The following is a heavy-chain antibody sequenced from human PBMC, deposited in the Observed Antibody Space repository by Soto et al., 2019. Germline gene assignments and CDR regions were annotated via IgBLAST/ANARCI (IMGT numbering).Heavy chain of an antibody. V-gene: IGHV1-69*13. CDR1: GGTFSSYA. CDR2: IIPIFGTA. D-gene: IGHD6-6*01. Sequence: ASVKVSCKASGGTFSSYAISWVRQAPGQGPEWMGGIIPIFGTANYAQKFQGRVTITADESTSTAYMELSSLRSEDTAVYYCARDDRSSSPAGDYYYYGMDVWGQGTTVAVSS. J-gene: IGHJ6*02. CDR3: ARDDRSSSPAGDYYYYGMDV.